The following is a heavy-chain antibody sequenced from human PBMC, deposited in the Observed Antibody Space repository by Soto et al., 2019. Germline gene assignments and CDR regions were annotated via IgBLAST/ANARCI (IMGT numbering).Heavy chain of an antibody. CDR3: ARGQLSSGLFDP. J-gene: IGHJ5*02. V-gene: IGHV4-34*01. Sequence: PSYTLSLGCAVCGGCFKGYYWSGFRQPPGKGLEWIGEINHSGSTNYNPSLKSRVTISVDTSKNQFSLKLSSVTAADTAVYYCARGQLSSGLFDPWGQGTLVTVSS. CDR1: GGCFKGYY. CDR2: INHSGST. D-gene: IGHD6-19*01.